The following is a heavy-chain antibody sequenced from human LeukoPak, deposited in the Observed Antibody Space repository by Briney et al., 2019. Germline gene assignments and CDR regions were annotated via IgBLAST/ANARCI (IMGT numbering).Heavy chain of an antibody. J-gene: IGHJ6*03. CDR3: ARGGRGSCTSTSCYTNYMDV. CDR2: TYPGDSDT. V-gene: IGHV5-51*01. Sequence: GESLKISCKGSGYSFATHWIGWVRQMPGKGLEWMGITYPGDSDTRYSPSFQGQVTISADKSISTAYLQWGSLKASGTATYYCARGGRGSCTSTSCYTNYMDVWGKGTTVTVSS. CDR1: GYSFATHW. D-gene: IGHD2-2*01.